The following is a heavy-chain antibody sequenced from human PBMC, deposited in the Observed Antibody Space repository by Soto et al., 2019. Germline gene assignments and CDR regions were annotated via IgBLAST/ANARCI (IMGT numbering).Heavy chain of an antibody. CDR1: GFTFTSSA. J-gene: IGHJ3*02. Sequence: GASVKVSCKASGFTFTSSAMQWVRQARGQRLEWIGWIVVGSGNTNYAQKFQERVTITRDMSTSTAYMELSSLRSEDTAVYYCGSNSWYSFDIWGQGTMVTVSS. D-gene: IGHD6-13*01. V-gene: IGHV1-58*02. CDR3: GSNSWYSFDI. CDR2: IVVGSGNT.